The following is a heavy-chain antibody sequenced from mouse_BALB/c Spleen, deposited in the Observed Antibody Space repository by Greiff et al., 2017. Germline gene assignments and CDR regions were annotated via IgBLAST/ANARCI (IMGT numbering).Heavy chain of an antibody. CDR3: ARDPHYGSSSWFAY. D-gene: IGHD1-1*01. V-gene: IGHV5-4*02. CDR2: ISDGGSYT. CDR1: GFTFSDYY. Sequence: DVQLVESGGGLVKPGGSLKLSCAASGFTFSDYYMYWVRQTPEKRLEWVATISDGGSYTYYPDSVKGRFTISRDNAKNNLYLQMSSLKSEDTAMYYCARDPHYGSSSWFAYWGQGTLVTVSA. J-gene: IGHJ3*01.